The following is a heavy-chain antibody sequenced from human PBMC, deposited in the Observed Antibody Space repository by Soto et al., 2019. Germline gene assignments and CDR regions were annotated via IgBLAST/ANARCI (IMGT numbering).Heavy chain of an antibody. Sequence: QVQLQQWGAGLLKPSETLSLTCAVYGGSFSNYQWTWIRQSPGKGLEWIGEINRSGSTNYNPSLKSRVITSIDTSKNQFSLKLTSVTAADTGVYFCARAYLGSNWFRYGIDVWGQGTTVTVSS. CDR1: GGSFSNYQ. CDR2: INRSGST. CDR3: ARAYLGSNWFRYGIDV. J-gene: IGHJ6*02. V-gene: IGHV4-34*01. D-gene: IGHD6-13*01.